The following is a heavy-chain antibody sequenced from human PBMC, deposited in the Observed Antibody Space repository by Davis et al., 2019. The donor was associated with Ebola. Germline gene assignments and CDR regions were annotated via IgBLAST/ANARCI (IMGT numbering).Heavy chain of an antibody. Sequence: PGGSLRLSCAASGFTFSSYAMSWVRQAPGKGLEWVSAISGSGGSTYYADSVKGRFTISRDNSKNTLYLQMNSLRAEDTAVYYCAKDGQGGFWSGYLPFDYWGQGTLVTVSS. CDR3: AKDGQGGFWSGYLPFDY. D-gene: IGHD3-3*01. V-gene: IGHV3-23*01. CDR1: GFTFSSYA. CDR2: ISGSGGST. J-gene: IGHJ4*02.